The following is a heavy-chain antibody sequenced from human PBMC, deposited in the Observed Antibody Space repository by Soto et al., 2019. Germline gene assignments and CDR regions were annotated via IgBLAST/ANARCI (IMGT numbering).Heavy chain of an antibody. D-gene: IGHD1-26*01. J-gene: IGHJ4*02. V-gene: IGHV4-61*08. Sequence: PSQTRSRPCSLSGVCVSSDDYYWKWIRQPPGQGLEWIGYNHIRGRTNYNPSLGSRVAISLDTSKNRFSLTLTSVTAADTAIYYCARILDIKIWPLDFWGQGTLVTVCS. CDR1: GVCVSSDDYY. CDR3: ARILDIKIWPLDF. CDR2: NHIRGRT.